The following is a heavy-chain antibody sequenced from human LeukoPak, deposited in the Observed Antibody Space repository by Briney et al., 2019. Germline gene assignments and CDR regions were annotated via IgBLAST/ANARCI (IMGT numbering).Heavy chain of an antibody. D-gene: IGHD6-13*01. J-gene: IGHJ4*02. CDR1: GDSIGNNY. CDR3: ARDRGGSSWYNYYDA. Sequence: PSETLSLTCTVSGDSIGNNYWSWIRQPAGKGLEWISRIHFNGNTDYNPSLKSRVTTSIDTPRNQFSLKLSSVTAADTAVFYCARDRGGSSWYNYYDAWGQGILVTVSS. V-gene: IGHV4-4*07. CDR2: IHFNGNT.